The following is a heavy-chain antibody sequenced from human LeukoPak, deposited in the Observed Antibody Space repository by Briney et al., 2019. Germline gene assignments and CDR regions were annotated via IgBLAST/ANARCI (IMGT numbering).Heavy chain of an antibody. V-gene: IGHV4-34*01. CDR1: GGSFSGYY. J-gene: IGHJ6*03. CDR3: ARHWRTAAGTYYSYYYYMDV. Sequence: SETLSLTCAVYGGSFSGYYWSWIRQPPGKGLEWIGEINHSGSTNYNPSLKSRVTISVDTSKNQFSLKLSSVTAADTAVYYCARHWRTAAGTYYSYYYYMDVWGKGTTVTISS. CDR2: INHSGST. D-gene: IGHD6-13*01.